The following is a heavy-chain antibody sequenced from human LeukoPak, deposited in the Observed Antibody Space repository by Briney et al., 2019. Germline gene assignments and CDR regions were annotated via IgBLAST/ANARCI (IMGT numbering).Heavy chain of an antibody. CDR2: IKQDGSEK. J-gene: IGHJ3*02. Sequence: GGSLRLSCAASGLTFSSYWMSWVRQAPGKGLEWVANIKQDGSEKYYVDSVKGRFTISRDNAKNPLYLQMNSLRAEDTAVYYCARDPQYCSSTSCYTVYAFDTWGQGTMVTVSS. D-gene: IGHD2-2*02. CDR3: ARDPQYCSSTSCYTVYAFDT. CDR1: GLTFSSYW. V-gene: IGHV3-7*01.